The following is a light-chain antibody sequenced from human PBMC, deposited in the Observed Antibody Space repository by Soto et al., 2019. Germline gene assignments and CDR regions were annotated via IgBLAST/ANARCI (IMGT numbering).Light chain of an antibody. J-gene: IGKJ2*01. CDR3: QQYGTSPYT. Sequence: EIVLTQSPATLSLSPGERATLSCGASQSVVGRYIAWYQQKPGLAPRLLIYDASSRATGIPDRFSGSGSETDFSLTITRLEPEDVAVDYCQQYGTSPYTFGQGTKLEIK. CDR1: QSVVGRY. CDR2: DAS. V-gene: IGKV3D-20*01.